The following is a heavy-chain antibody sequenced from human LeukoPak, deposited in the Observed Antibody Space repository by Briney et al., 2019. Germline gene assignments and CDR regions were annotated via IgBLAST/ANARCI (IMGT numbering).Heavy chain of an antibody. CDR3: AGGGSIAVAGIHYYYGMDV. J-gene: IGHJ6*02. CDR1: GYTFTGYY. V-gene: IGHV1-2*02. CDR2: INPNSGGT. Sequence: GASVKVSCKASGYTFTGYYMHWVRQAPGQGLEWMGWINPNSGGTNYAQKFQGRVTMTRDTSISTAYMELSRLRSDDTAVYYCAGGGSIAVAGIHYYYGMDVWGQGTTVTVSS. D-gene: IGHD6-19*01.